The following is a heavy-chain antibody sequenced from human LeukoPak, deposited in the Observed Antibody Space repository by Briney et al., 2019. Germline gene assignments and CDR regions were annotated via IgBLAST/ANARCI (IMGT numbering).Heavy chain of an antibody. D-gene: IGHD1-26*01. Sequence: PSETLSLTCAVSGGSISSYYWSWIRQPPGKGLEWIGYIYYSGSTNYNPSLKSRVTISVDTSKNQFSLKLSSVTAADTAVYYCARHWRGLLAFDYWGQGTLVTVSS. CDR1: GGSISSYY. J-gene: IGHJ4*02. CDR3: ARHWRGLLAFDY. CDR2: IYYSGST. V-gene: IGHV4-59*08.